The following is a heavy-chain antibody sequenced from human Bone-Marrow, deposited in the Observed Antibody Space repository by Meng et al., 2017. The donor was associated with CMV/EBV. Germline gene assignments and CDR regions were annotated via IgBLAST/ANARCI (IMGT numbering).Heavy chain of an antibody. J-gene: IGHJ4*02. V-gene: IGHV3-7*01. CDR1: GFNFSSYW. D-gene: IGHD3-22*01. CDR3: ARSSGYYLYYFDY. Sequence: GESLKISCAPSGFNFSSYWMTWVRQAPGKGLEWVANIKEDGSEKYYGDSVRGRFTVSRDNAKNSLYLQMSTLGAEDTAVYYCARSSGYYLYYFDYWGRGTLVTVSS. CDR2: IKEDGSEK.